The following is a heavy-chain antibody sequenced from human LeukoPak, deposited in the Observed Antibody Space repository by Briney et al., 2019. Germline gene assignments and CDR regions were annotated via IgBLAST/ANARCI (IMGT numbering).Heavy chain of an antibody. Sequence: GGSLRLSCTASGFTFGDYAMCWIRQAPGKGLEWVGFIGSKAYGETADYAASVKGRFTISRDDSKAIAYLQMNSLKAEDTAVYHCTRDRGAYNLYDYWGQGTLVTVSS. J-gene: IGHJ4*02. CDR2: IGSKAYGETA. CDR1: GFTFGDYA. V-gene: IGHV3-49*03. CDR3: TRDRGAYNLYDY. D-gene: IGHD1-1*01.